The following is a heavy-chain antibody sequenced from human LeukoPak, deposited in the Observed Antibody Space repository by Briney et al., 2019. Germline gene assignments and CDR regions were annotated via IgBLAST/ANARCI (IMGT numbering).Heavy chain of an antibody. V-gene: IGHV1-69*13. CDR2: IIPIFGTA. D-gene: IGHD3-10*01. J-gene: IGHJ4*02. CDR3: ARGRRFYGSGQNSNQNDY. Sequence: GASVKVSCKASGGTFSSYAISWVRQAPGQGLEWMGGIIPIFGTANYAQKFQGRVTITADESTSTAYMELSSLRSEDTAVYYCARGRRFYGSGQNSNQNDYWGQGTLVTVSS. CDR1: GGTFSSYA.